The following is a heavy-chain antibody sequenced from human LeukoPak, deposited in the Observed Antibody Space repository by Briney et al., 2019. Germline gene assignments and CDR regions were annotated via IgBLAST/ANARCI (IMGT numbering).Heavy chain of an antibody. J-gene: IGHJ4*02. CDR2: IIPIFGTA. Sequence: SVKVSCKASGYTFTGYYMHWVRQAPGQGLEWMGGIIPIFGTANYAQKFQGRVTITADESTSTAYMELSSLRSEDTAVYYCARDRGYDSSGYYYSFDYWGQGTLVTVSS. D-gene: IGHD3-22*01. CDR3: ARDRGYDSSGYYYSFDY. V-gene: IGHV1-69*13. CDR1: GYTFTGYY.